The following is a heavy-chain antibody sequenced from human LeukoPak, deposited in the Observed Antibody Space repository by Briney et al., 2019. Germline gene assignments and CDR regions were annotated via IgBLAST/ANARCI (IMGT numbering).Heavy chain of an antibody. Sequence: PGGSLRLSCAASGFTFSRDSMNWVRQAPGKGLEWVSYINGGGSPIYYADSVRGRFTISRDNAKNSLYLQMNSLRAEDTAVYYCARVPVGQYSYDSWGQGSLVTVSS. CDR3: ARVPVGQYSYDS. D-gene: IGHD5-18*01. V-gene: IGHV3-48*01. CDR1: GFTFSRDS. CDR2: INGGGSPI. J-gene: IGHJ5*02.